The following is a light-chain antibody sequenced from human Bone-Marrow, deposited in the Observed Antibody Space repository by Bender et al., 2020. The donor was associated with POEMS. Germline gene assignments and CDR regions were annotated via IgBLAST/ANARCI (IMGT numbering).Light chain of an antibody. CDR3: CSYAGSSTPYV. CDR2: DAN. V-gene: IGLV2-23*01. Sequence: QSALTQPASVSGSPGQSITISCSGVSSDVGSYNLVSWYQQSPGKAPKLMIYDANTRPSRVSTRFSGSKSGNTASLTISGLQAEDEADYYCCSYAGSSTPYVFGTGTKVTVL. CDR1: SSDVGSYNL. J-gene: IGLJ1*01.